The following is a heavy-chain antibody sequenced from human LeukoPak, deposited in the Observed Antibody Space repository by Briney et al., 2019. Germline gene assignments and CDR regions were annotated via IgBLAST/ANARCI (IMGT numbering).Heavy chain of an antibody. CDR1: GFTFSSYW. CDR3: ARGSPSTVRGVIANEYFQH. D-gene: IGHD3-10*01. Sequence: GGSLRLSCAASGFTFSSYWMSWVRQAPGKGLEWVANIKQDGSEKYYVDSVKGRFTISRDNAKNSLYLQMNSLRAEDTAVYYCARGSPSTVRGVIANEYFQHWGQGTLVTVSS. V-gene: IGHV3-7*01. J-gene: IGHJ1*01. CDR2: IKQDGSEK.